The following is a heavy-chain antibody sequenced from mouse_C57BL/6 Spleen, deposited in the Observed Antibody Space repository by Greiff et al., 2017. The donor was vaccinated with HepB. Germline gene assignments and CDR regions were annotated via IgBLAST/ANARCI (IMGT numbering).Heavy chain of an antibody. Sequence: VQLKESGPELVKPGASVKMSCKASGYTFTDYNMHWVKQSHGKSLEWIGYINPNNGGTSYNQKFKGKATLTVNKSSSTAYMELRSLTSEDSAVYYCARWSPITTVVANFDYWGQGTTLTVSS. CDR3: ARWSPITTVVANFDY. J-gene: IGHJ2*01. CDR2: INPNNGGT. D-gene: IGHD1-1*01. V-gene: IGHV1-22*01. CDR1: GYTFTDYN.